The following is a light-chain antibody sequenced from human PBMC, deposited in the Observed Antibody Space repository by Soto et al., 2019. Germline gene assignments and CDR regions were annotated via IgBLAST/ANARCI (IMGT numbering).Light chain of an antibody. CDR1: RSNIGINA. CDR3: AAWDDSLNGLV. V-gene: IGLV1-44*01. Sequence: QSALTQPPSVSGTPGQRVSISCSGSRSNIGINAVDWYHQLPGTAPKVLIYANNQRPSGVPDRFSGFKSGTSASLAINGLQSDDEAHYYCAAWDDSLNGLVFGGGTKLTVL. CDR2: ANN. J-gene: IGLJ2*01.